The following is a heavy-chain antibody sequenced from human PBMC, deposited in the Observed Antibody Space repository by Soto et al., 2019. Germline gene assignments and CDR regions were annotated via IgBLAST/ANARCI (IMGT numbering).Heavy chain of an antibody. D-gene: IGHD1-26*01. CDR2: ISHSGNTI. CDR1: GFTFSSYA. V-gene: IGHV3-48*03. Sequence: GGSLRLSCSASGFTFSSYAMHWVRQAPGKGLEWVSHISHSGNTINYADSVKGRFTISRDNPKNSLYLQMNSLRAEDTAIYYCARAVASYDAFDIWGQGTMVNVS. J-gene: IGHJ3*02. CDR3: ARAVASYDAFDI.